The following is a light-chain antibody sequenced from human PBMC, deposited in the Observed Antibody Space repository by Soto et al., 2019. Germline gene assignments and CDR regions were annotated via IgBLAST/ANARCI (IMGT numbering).Light chain of an antibody. CDR3: QQYRSYSYT. CDR1: ESISHW. CDR2: EAF. V-gene: IGKV1-5*01. J-gene: IGKJ2*01. Sequence: DIPMTQSPGTLSASVGDTVTFTCRASESISHWLAWYQVKPGKPPKLLIYEAFILERGVPSRFSGRGFRTDFTLTISSLEPDDVATYYCQQYRSYSYTFGPGTKLEI.